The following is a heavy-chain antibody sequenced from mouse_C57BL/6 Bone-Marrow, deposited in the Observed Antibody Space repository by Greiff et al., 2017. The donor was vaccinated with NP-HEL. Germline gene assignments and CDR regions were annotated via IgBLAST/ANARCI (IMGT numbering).Heavy chain of an antibody. CDR2: IDPENGDT. CDR1: GFNIKDDY. D-gene: IGHD2-2*01. CDR3: TTPLRYGYDNAMDY. J-gene: IGHJ4*01. Sequence: EVQLQESGAELVRPGASVKLSCTASGFNIKDDYMHWVKQRPEQGLEWIGWIDPENGDTEYASKFQGKATITADTSSNTAYLQLSSLTSEDTAVYYCTTPLRYGYDNAMDYWGQGTSVTVSS. V-gene: IGHV14-4*01.